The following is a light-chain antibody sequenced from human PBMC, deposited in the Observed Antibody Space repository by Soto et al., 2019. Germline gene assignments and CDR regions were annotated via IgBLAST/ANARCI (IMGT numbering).Light chain of an antibody. J-gene: IGLJ3*02. Sequence: QSALTQPASVSGSPGQSITISCTGASSDVGDYNYVSWYQHHPGKAPKLVIYDVSSRPSGVSGRFSGSKSGNTASLTISGLQAEDEADYYGSSYATSSTLEWVFGGGTKLTVL. V-gene: IGLV2-14*03. CDR2: DVS. CDR3: SSYATSSTLEWV. CDR1: SSDVGDYNY.